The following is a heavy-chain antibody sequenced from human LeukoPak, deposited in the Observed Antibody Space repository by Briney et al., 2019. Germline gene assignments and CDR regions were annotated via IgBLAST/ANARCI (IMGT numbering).Heavy chain of an antibody. V-gene: IGHV3-23*01. D-gene: IGHD4-11*01. CDR1: GLIFRNYA. J-gene: IGHJ4*02. CDR2: ISGDGTET. CDR3: AKGGHYSFFDH. Sequence: GGSLRLSCTASGLIFRNYAMTWVRQAPRKGLEWVSTISGDGTETFYADSVKGRFTISRDNSKNTHYLQMSSLRAEDTGIYYCAKGGHYSFFDHLGQGTLVTV.